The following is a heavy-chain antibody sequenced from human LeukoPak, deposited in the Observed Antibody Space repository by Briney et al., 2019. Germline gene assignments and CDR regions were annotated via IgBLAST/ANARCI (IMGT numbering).Heavy chain of an antibody. J-gene: IGHJ4*02. CDR2: ISGSGGST. Sequence: GGSLRLSCAASGFTFSSYAMSWVRQAPGKGLEWVSAISGSGGSTYYADSVKGRFTISRDNSKNTLYLQMNSLRAEDTAVYYCASPDQYYYDSSESLRYWGQGTLVTVSS. CDR3: ASPDQYYYDSSESLRY. V-gene: IGHV3-23*01. CDR1: GFTFSSYA. D-gene: IGHD3-22*01.